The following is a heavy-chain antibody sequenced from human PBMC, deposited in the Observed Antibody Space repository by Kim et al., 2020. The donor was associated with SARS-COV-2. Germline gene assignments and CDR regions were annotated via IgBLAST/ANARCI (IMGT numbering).Heavy chain of an antibody. CDR3: AISYYDGPGDY. J-gene: IGHJ4*02. CDR1: GGSFSGYY. V-gene: IGHV4-34*01. Sequence: SETLCLTCAVYGGSFSGYYWSWIRQPPGKGLEWIGEINHSGSTNYNPSLKSRVTISVDTSKNQFSLKLSSVTAADTAVYYCAISYYDGPGDYWGQGTLVTVSS. CDR2: INHSGST. D-gene: IGHD3-22*01.